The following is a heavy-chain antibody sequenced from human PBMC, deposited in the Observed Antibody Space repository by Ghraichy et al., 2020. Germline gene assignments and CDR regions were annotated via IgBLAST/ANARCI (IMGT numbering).Heavy chain of an antibody. D-gene: IGHD3-10*01. J-gene: IGHJ3*02. CDR1: GFTFSSYA. CDR2: ISGSGGST. V-gene: IGHV3-23*01. CDR3: AFLTPRITIPGDAFDI. Sequence: GESLNISCAASGFTFSSYAMSWVRQAPGKGLEWVSAISGSGGSTYYADSVKGRFTISRDNSKNTLYLQMNSLRAEDTAVYYCAFLTPRITIPGDAFDIWGQGTMVTVSS.